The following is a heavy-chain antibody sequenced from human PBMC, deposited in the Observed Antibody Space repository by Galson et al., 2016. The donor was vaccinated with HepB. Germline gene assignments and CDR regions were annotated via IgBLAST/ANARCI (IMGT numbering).Heavy chain of an antibody. V-gene: IGHV3-23*01. CDR2: IFGSGSGE. CDR3: AKAAGSGPLIYCYFDL. CDR1: GFTFNAYA. J-gene: IGHJ2*01. Sequence: SLRLSCAASGFTFNAYAMIWVRQAPGKGLEWVSSIFGSGSGEYYADSVKGRFTVSRDNSKTMVYLQMNGLRAEDTAVYYCAKAAGSGPLIYCYFDLWGRGTPVTVSS. D-gene: IGHD3-10*01.